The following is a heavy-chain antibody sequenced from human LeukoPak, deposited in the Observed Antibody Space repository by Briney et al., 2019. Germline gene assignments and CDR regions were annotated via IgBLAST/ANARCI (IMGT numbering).Heavy chain of an antibody. CDR1: GFTFSSYS. D-gene: IGHD1-7*01. V-gene: IGHV3-21*01. J-gene: IGHJ4*02. CDR2: ISSSSGYI. CDR3: AREENYKVDY. Sequence: GGSLRLSCAASGFTFSSYSMNWVRQAPGKGLEWVSSISSSSGYIYYADSVKGRFTISRHNDKKSLYLQMNSLRAEDTAVYYCAREENYKVDYWGQGTLVTVSS.